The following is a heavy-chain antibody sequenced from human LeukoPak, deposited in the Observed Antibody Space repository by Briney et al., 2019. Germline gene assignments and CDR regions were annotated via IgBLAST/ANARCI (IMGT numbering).Heavy chain of an antibody. Sequence: SETLSLTCAVYGGSFSGYYWSWIRQPPGKGLEWIGEINHSGSTNYNPSLKSRVTISVDKSKNQFSLKLSSVTAADTAVYYCARDLLYSYGYDYWGQGTLVTVSS. J-gene: IGHJ4*02. D-gene: IGHD5-18*01. V-gene: IGHV4-34*01. CDR2: INHSGST. CDR1: GGSFSGYY. CDR3: ARDLLYSYGYDY.